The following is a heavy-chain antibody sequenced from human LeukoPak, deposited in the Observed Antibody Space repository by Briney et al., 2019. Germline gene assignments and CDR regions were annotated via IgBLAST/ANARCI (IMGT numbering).Heavy chain of an antibody. Sequence: GGSLRLSCAASGFTFSSYSMNWVRQAPGKGLEWVSYISSSSSTIYYADSVKGRFTISRDNAKNSLYLQMNSLRAEDTAVYYCASGLLHRFDYWGQGTLVTVSS. CDR2: ISSSSSTI. CDR3: ASGLLHRFDY. V-gene: IGHV3-48*04. CDR1: GFTFSSYS. J-gene: IGHJ4*02.